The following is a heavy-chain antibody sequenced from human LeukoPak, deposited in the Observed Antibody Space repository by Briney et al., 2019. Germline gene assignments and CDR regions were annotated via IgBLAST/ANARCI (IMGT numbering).Heavy chain of an antibody. Sequence: GGSLRLSCAASVFTFSSYWMSCVRQAPGEGLEGVDNIKQDGSEKYYVDSVKGRFTISRDNAKNSLYLQMNSLRAEDTAVYYCAGTPLWFGELLLDYWGQGTLVTASS. J-gene: IGHJ4*02. CDR3: AGTPLWFGELLLDY. CDR1: VFTFSSYW. D-gene: IGHD3-10*01. CDR2: IKQDGSEK. V-gene: IGHV3-7*03.